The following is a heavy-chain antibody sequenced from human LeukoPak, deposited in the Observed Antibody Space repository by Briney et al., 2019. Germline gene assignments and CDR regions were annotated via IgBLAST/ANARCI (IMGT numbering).Heavy chain of an antibody. CDR1: GDSIRNINSF. V-gene: IGHV4-39*01. J-gene: IGHJ4*02. Sequence: SETLSLTCTVSGDSIRNINSFWGWIRQPPGKELEWIGTISYGGNTYSHPSLKSRVTLFIDTSKKQFSLTLTSVTAADTAVYYCARREMKQQTGFDNWGQGTLVTVSS. CDR2: ISYGGNT. D-gene: IGHD5-24*01. CDR3: ARREMKQQTGFDN.